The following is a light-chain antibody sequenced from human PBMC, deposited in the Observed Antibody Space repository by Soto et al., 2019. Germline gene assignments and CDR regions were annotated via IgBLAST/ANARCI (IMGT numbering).Light chain of an antibody. V-gene: IGKV1-9*01. CDR3: QQLDRYPLT. CDR1: QGISSS. Sequence: IQLTQSPSSLSASVGDRVTITCRASQGISSSLAWYQQKPGTAPKLLIYAASTLQTGVSSRFGGGGSGTDFALTISSLQPEDFATYYCQQLDRYPLTLGGGTKVDIK. CDR2: AAS. J-gene: IGKJ4*01.